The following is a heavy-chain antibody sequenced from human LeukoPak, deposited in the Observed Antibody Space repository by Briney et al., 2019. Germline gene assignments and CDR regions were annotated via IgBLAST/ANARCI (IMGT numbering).Heavy chain of an antibody. D-gene: IGHD5/OR15-5a*01. J-gene: IGHJ4*02. CDR3: ARVLYASSNY. CDR2: INPNSGGT. Sequence: ASVKVSCKASGYTFTGYYTHWVRQAPGQGLEWMGWINPNSGGTNYAQKFQGRVTMTRDTSISTAYMELSRLRSDDTAVYYCARVLYASSNYWGQGTLVTVSS. CDR1: GYTFTGYY. V-gene: IGHV1-2*02.